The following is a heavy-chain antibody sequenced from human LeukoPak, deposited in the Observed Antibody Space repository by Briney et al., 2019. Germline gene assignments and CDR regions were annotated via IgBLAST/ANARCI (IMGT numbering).Heavy chain of an antibody. J-gene: IGHJ4*02. V-gene: IGHV1-3*03. D-gene: IGHD1-26*01. CDR3: ARALYSGSLYFDY. Sequence: GASAKVSCKASGYTFTSYAMHWVRQAPGQRLEWMGWINAGNGNTKYSQEFQGRVTITRDTSASTAYMELSSLRSEDMAVYYCARALYSGSLYFDYWGQGTLVTVSS. CDR1: GYTFTSYA. CDR2: INAGNGNT.